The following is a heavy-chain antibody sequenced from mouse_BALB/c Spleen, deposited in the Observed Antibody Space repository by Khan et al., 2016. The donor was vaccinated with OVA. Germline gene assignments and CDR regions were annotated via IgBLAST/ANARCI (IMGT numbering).Heavy chain of an antibody. CDR3: ARHGSTSWFAY. J-gene: IGHJ3*01. CDR1: GYSFTSYY. Sequence: VQLKESGPELMKPGASVKISCKASGYSFTSYYIHWVKQSHGQTLEWIGYIDPFNGGSTYNQKFKGKATLTVDKSSSTAYMHLSSLTSEDSAVYYCARHGSTSWFAYWGQGTLVTVSA. D-gene: IGHD1-1*01. V-gene: IGHV1-31*01. CDR2: IDPFNGGS.